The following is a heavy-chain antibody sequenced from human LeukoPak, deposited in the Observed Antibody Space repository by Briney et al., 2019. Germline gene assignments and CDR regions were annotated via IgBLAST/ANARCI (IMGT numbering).Heavy chain of an antibody. CDR3: ARRSSYCSSTSCFYVY. J-gene: IGHJ4*02. D-gene: IGHD2-2*01. CDR1: GYSFTSYW. Sequence: GESLKISCKGSGYSFTSYWIGWVRQLPGKGLEWMGIIYPGDSDTRYSPSFQGQVTISADKSISTAYLQWSSLKASDTAMYYCARRSSYCSSTSCFYVYWGQGTLVTVSS. V-gene: IGHV5-51*01. CDR2: IYPGDSDT.